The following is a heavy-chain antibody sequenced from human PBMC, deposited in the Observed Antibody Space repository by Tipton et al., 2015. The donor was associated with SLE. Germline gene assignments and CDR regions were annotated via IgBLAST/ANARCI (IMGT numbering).Heavy chain of an antibody. CDR3: ARQGAAVTMSGWFDP. Sequence: TLSLTCTVSGVSIRSHYWSWIRQSPGKGREWIGYKYKNERTKYNLSLESRVTMSVETSKNQSTLRLTSVTAADTAVYYCARQGAAVTMSGWFDPWGQGTLVTVSS. CDR2: KYKNERT. CDR1: GVSIRSHY. D-gene: IGHD4-17*01. J-gene: IGHJ5*02. V-gene: IGHV4-59*11.